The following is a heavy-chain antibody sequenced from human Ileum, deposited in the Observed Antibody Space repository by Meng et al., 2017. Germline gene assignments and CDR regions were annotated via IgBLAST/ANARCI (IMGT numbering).Heavy chain of an antibody. V-gene: IGHV4-30-4*01. CDR1: GGSISSGDYY. J-gene: IGHJ4*02. Sequence: QVQLQESGPRLVKPSQTLSLTCTVSGGSISSGDYYWSWVRQSPGKGPEWIGYIYSNGNTYSNPSLRGRLMISIDTSKNQFSLKLSSVTAADPAVYYCARAPKYCTNAVCSRPLDSWGQGTLVTVSS. D-gene: IGHD2-8*01. CDR2: IYSNGNT. CDR3: ARAPKYCTNAVCSRPLDS.